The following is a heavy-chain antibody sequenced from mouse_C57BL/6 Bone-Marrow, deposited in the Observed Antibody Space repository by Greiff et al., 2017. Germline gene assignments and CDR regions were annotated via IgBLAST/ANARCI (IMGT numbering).Heavy chain of an antibody. D-gene: IGHD2-5*01. V-gene: IGHV10-1*01. CDR2: IRSKSNNYAT. CDR3: VRQSNYYFDY. J-gene: IGHJ2*01. Sequence: EVHLVESGGGLVQPKGSLKLSCAASGFSFNTYAMNWVRQAPGKGLEWVARIRSKSNNYATYYADSVKDRFTISRDDSESMLYLQMNNLKTEDTAMYYCVRQSNYYFDYWGQGTTLTVSS. CDR1: GFSFNTYA.